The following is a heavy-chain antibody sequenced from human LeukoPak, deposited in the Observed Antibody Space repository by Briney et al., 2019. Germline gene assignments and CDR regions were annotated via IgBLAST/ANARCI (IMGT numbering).Heavy chain of an antibody. D-gene: IGHD5-12*01. CDR2: IKQDGSEK. V-gene: IGHV3-7*02. Sequence: GGSLRLSCAASAFTFSSYWMSWVRQAPGKGLEWVANIKQDGSEKYYVDSVKGRFTISRDNGKNSLYLQMTSLRAEDTAVYYCARHTRPGYIGYENAFDIWGQGTMLTVSS. CDR3: ARHTRPGYIGYENAFDI. CDR1: AFTFSSYW. J-gene: IGHJ3*02.